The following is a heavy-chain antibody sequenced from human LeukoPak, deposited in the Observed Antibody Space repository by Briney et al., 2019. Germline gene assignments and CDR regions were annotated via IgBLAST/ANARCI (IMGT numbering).Heavy chain of an antibody. J-gene: IGHJ5*02. Sequence: SVKVSCKASGGTFSSYAISWVRQAPGQGLEWMGRIIPIFGTANYAQKFQGRVTITTDESTSTAYMQLSSLRSEDTAVYYCARAAIYSKWWTAWFDPWGQGTLATVSS. D-gene: IGHD4-11*01. CDR1: GGTFSSYA. CDR3: ARAAIYSKWWTAWFDP. V-gene: IGHV1-69*05. CDR2: IIPIFGTA.